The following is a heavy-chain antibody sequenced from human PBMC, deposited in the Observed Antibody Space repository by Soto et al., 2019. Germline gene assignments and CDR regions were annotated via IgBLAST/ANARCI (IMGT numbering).Heavy chain of an antibody. V-gene: IGHV3-33*01. CDR1: GFSFSSFG. CDR2: IWYDGSKK. J-gene: IGHJ4*02. D-gene: IGHD3-3*01. CDR3: ARDSWSGSRGGDFDY. Sequence: QVQLVESGGGVVQPGRSLRLSCAASGFSFSSFGMHWVRQAPGKGLEWVAVIWYDGSKKYYADSVKGRFTISRDNSKNTLYLQLDGLRAEDTDMYYCARDSWSGSRGGDFDYWGQGTLVTVSS.